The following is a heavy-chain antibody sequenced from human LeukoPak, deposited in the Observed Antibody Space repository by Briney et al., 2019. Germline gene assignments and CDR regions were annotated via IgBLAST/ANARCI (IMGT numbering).Heavy chain of an antibody. D-gene: IGHD4-11*01. CDR1: GFTFTTSA. CDR2: IVVGSGNT. J-gene: IGHJ6*04. CDR3: AAGRPADYMFIYDYGMDF. V-gene: IGHV1-58*01. Sequence: ASVKVSCKASGFTFTTSAVQWVRQARGQRLEWIGWIVVGSGNTNYAQKFQERVIITRDMSTSTAYMELSSVRSEDTAVYYCAAGRPADYMFIYDYGMDFWGRGTTVTVSS.